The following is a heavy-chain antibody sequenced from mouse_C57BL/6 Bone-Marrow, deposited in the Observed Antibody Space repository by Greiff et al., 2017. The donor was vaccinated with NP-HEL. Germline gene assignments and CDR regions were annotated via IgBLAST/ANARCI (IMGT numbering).Heavy chain of an antibody. V-gene: IGHV5-15*04. CDR3: ARRGWGYYAMDY. CDR2: ISNLAYSI. J-gene: IGHJ4*01. Sequence: DVKLVESGGGLVQPGGSLKLSCAASGFTFSDYGMAWVRQAPRQGPEWVAFISNLAYSIYYADTVTGRFTISRENAKNTLYPEMSSLRSEDTAMYYCARRGWGYYAMDYWGQGTSVTVSS. CDR1: GFTFSDYG. D-gene: IGHD2-3*01.